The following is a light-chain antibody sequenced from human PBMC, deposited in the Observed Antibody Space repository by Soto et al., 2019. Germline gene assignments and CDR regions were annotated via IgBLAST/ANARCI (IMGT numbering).Light chain of an antibody. CDR1: SSDIGSYNY. Sequence: QSVLTQPASVSGSPGQSITISCTGASSDIGSYNYVSWYQQHLVKAPKLIIYEVSNRPSGVSNRLSGSKSGNTASLTISGLQTEDEADYYCSSYTGTTTVFGGGTKLTVL. CDR2: EVS. CDR3: SSYTGTTTV. J-gene: IGLJ3*02. V-gene: IGLV2-14*01.